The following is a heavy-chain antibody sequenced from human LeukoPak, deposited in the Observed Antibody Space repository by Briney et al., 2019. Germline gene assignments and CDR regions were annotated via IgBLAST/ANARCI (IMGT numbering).Heavy chain of an antibody. D-gene: IGHD3-9*01. CDR3: AREVFEGPRQNDAFDV. J-gene: IGHJ3*01. CDR1: GFTLSTHW. V-gene: IGHV3-74*01. CDR2: INSDGSRT. Sequence: GGSLRLFCAASGFTLSTHWMHWVRHAPGKGLVWVSRINSDGSRTDYADSVKGRFTISRDNAENTLYLQMNSLRAEDTAVYYCAREVFEGPRQNDAFDVWGQGTMVTVS.